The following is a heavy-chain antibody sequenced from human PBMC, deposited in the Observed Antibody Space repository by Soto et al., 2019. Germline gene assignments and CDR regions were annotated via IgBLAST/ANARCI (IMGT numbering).Heavy chain of an antibody. J-gene: IGHJ6*02. Sequence: QVQLVQSGAEVKKPGSSVKVSCKASGGTFSSYAISWVRQAPGQGLEWMGGIIPIFGTANYAQKFQGRVTITADESTSTAYMELSSLRSEDTAVYYCARVVRRSIADPPYYGMDVWGQGTTVTVSS. V-gene: IGHV1-69*01. CDR2: IIPIFGTA. D-gene: IGHD6-6*01. CDR1: GGTFSSYA. CDR3: ARVVRRSIADPPYYGMDV.